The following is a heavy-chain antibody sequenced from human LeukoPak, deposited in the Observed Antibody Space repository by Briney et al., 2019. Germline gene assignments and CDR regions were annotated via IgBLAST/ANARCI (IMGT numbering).Heavy chain of an antibody. CDR1: AFTLSSTY. J-gene: IGHJ4*02. V-gene: IGHV3-66*01. CDR2: IYSGGST. D-gene: IGHD6-13*01. Sequence: GGSLRLSCAASAFTLSSTYISWVRQAQGKGLEWVSVIYSGGSTYYAASVKGRFTISRDNSKNTLYLQMNSLRAEDTAVYYCARDAGSIDSSWSDLGYWGQGTLVTVSS. CDR3: ARDAGSIDSSWSDLGY.